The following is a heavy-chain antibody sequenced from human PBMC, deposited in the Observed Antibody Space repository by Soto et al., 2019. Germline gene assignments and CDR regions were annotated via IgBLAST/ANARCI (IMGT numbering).Heavy chain of an antibody. Sequence: VHLLESGGGLVQPGGSLRLSCAASGFTFSIYAMSWVRQAPGKGLEWVSSVGGGPDDTHYADSVKGRFTISRDNSKSTVSLQMDGLRAEDTSMYYCAKDRMDHNSVWDPFDLWGQGTMVTISS. J-gene: IGHJ3*01. V-gene: IGHV3-23*01. CDR1: GFTFSIYA. CDR3: AKDRMDHNSVWDPFDL. D-gene: IGHD2-15*01. CDR2: VGGGPDDT.